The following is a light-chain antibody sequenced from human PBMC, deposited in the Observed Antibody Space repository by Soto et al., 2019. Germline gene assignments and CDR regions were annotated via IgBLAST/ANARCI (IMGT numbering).Light chain of an antibody. CDR2: DAS. Sequence: IMMTQSPVTLSVSPGERATLSCRASQTFRNGLAWYQQKPGQAPRRLIYDASTSPTDVPPRFSGSGSGTDITLTISSQQSEDFAGYYWHQYTFWPPGTFGPGTRVNAK. J-gene: IGKJ3*01. V-gene: IGKV3-15*01. CDR3: HQYTFWPPGT. CDR1: QTFRNG.